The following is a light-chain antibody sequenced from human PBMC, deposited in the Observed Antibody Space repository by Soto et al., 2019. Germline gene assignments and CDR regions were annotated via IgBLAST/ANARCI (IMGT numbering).Light chain of an antibody. CDR3: HQYNSYSALT. J-gene: IGKJ4*01. CDR1: QSISSW. V-gene: IGKV1-5*01. Sequence: DIQMTQSPSTLSASVGDRVTITCRASQSISSWLAWYQQKPGKAPKLLIYDASSLESGVPSRFSGSGSGTEFTLTISSLQPDDFATYYCHQYNSYSALTFGGGTKVEIK. CDR2: DAS.